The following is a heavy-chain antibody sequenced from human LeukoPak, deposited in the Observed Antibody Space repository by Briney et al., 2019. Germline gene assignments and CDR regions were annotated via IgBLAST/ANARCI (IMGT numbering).Heavy chain of an antibody. CDR1: GGSISSYY. CDR2: IYYSGST. J-gene: IGHJ4*02. CDR3: ARFSPQFRYSGYDY. Sequence: SETLSLTCTVSGGSISSYYWSWNRQPPGKGLEWIGYIYYSGSTNYNPSLKSRVTISVDTSKNQFSLKLSSVTAADTAVYYCARFSPQFRYSGYDYWGQGTLVTVSS. D-gene: IGHD5-12*01. V-gene: IGHV4-59*01.